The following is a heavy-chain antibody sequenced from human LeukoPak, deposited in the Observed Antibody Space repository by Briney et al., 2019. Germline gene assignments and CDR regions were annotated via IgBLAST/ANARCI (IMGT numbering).Heavy chain of an antibody. D-gene: IGHD4-23*01. J-gene: IGHJ6*03. V-gene: IGHV4-39*07. Sequence: SETLSLTCTVSGGSIRSSTDYWGWIRQPPGKELEWIGSIYYSGSTYYNPSLKSRVTISVDTSKNQFSVKLSSVTAADTAVYYCARAGNYGGNSWGYYMDVWGKGTTVTVSS. CDR3: ARAGNYGGNSWGYYMDV. CDR2: IYYSGST. CDR1: GGSIRSSTDY.